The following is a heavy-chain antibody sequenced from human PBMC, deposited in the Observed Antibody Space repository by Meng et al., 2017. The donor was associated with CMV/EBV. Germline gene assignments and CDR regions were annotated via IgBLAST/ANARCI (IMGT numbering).Heavy chain of an antibody. D-gene: IGHD3-3*01. CDR3: ARDSRGVSLEGNYDFWSGGYGMDV. J-gene: IGHJ6*02. CDR2: ISYDGSNK. V-gene: IGHV3-30-3*01. Sequence: GGSLRLSCAASGLTFSSYAMHWVRQAPGKGLEWVAVISYDGSNKYYADSVKGRFTISRDNSKNTLYLQMNSLSAEDTAVYYCARDSRGVSLEGNYDFWSGGYGMDVWGQGTTVTVSS. CDR1: GLTFSSYA.